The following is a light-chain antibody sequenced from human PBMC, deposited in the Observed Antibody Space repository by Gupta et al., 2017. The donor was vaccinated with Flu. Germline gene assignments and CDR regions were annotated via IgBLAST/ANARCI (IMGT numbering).Light chain of an antibody. Sequence: SALTQPASVSGSPGQSITISCTGTSSDVGGYNYVTWYQQHPGKAPTPMIDEVSNRPSGVANRFSGSKSGNTAYLAISGLQEEDETDYYCSLYTSGITLVFGTGTKGTVL. CDR2: EVS. CDR3: SLYTSGITLV. J-gene: IGLJ1*01. V-gene: IGLV2-14*01. CDR1: SSDVGGYNY.